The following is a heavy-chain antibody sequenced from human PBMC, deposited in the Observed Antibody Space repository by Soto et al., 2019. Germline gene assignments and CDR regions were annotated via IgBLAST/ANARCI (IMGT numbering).Heavy chain of an antibody. CDR3: AREPLGYCSGGSCYSDY. D-gene: IGHD2-15*01. V-gene: IGHV3-21*01. CDR2: ISSSSSYI. Sequence: PGGSLRLSCAASGFTFSSYSMNWVRQAQGKGLEWVSSISSSSSYIYYADSVKGRFTISRDNAKNSLYLQMNSLRAEDTAVYYCAREPLGYCSGGSCYSDYWGQGTLVTVSS. CDR1: GFTFSSYS. J-gene: IGHJ4*02.